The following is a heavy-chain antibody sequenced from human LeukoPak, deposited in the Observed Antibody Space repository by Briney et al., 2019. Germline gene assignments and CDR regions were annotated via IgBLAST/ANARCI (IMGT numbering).Heavy chain of an antibody. CDR3: ASLWELHY. V-gene: IGHV3-48*03. CDR2: INSGGDTI. CDR1: GFTFSAYE. J-gene: IGHJ4*02. D-gene: IGHD1-26*01. Sequence: GGSLRLSCAASGFTFSAYEMNWVRQAPGKGLEWISYINSGGDTIYYADSVKGRFTVSRDNAKNSLYLQMNSLRAEDTAVYYCASLWELHYWGQGTLVTVSS.